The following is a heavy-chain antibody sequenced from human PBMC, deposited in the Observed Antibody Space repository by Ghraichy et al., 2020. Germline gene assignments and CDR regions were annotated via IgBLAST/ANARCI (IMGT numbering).Heavy chain of an antibody. J-gene: IGHJ6*02. CDR1: GGSISSHY. V-gene: IGHV4-59*11. D-gene: IGHD5-24*01. Sequence: SETLSLTCTVSGGSISSHYWNWIRQPPGKGLEWIGCFYYSGTTNYNPSLKSRVTISVDTSKNQFSLKLSSVTAADTAVYYCARGTVRDGYIDGMDVWGQGTTVTVSS. CDR3: ARGTVRDGYIDGMDV. CDR2: FYYSGTT.